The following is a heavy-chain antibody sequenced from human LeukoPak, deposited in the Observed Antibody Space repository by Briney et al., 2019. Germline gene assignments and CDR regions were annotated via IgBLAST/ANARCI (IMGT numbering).Heavy chain of an antibody. CDR1: RSTFRSNW. D-gene: IGHD3-10*01. V-gene: IGHV3-74*01. J-gene: IGHJ3*02. CDR2: IRPDGSGA. CDR3: TRGRSGANPNALDI. Sequence: PGGSLRLSCAASRSTFRSNWMHWVRQAPGKGLVWVSRIRPDGSGANYADSVKGRFTISRDNAKNTLYLQMNGLRAEDTAIYYCTRGRSGANPNALDIWGQGTMVTVSS.